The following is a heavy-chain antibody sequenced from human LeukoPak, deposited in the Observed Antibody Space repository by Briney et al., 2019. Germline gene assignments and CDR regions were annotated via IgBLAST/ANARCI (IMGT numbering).Heavy chain of an antibody. Sequence: ASVKVSCKASGGTFSSYAISWVRQAPGQGLEWMGWVSPYNGNRNYAQNFQGRLTVTTDTSTSTAYMELTSLRSDDTAVYYCGRHMSTGWYGAIDFWGQGTMVTVSS. V-gene: IGHV1-18*01. CDR2: VSPYNGNR. CDR1: GGTFSSYA. CDR3: GRHMSTGWYGAIDF. D-gene: IGHD6-19*01. J-gene: IGHJ3*01.